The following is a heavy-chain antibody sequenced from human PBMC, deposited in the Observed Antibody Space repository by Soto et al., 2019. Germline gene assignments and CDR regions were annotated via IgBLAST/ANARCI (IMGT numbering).Heavy chain of an antibody. D-gene: IGHD3-16*01. CDR1: GFTFSSYA. CDR3: ARDLGVGGVNYWFDP. Sequence: QVQLVESGGGVVQPGGSLRLSCAASGFTFSSYAMHWVRQAPGKGLEWVAVISYDGSNKYYADSVKGRFTISRDNSKNTLYLQMNSLRAEDTAVYYCARDLGVGGVNYWFDPWGQGTMVTVSS. J-gene: IGHJ5*02. V-gene: IGHV3-30-3*01. CDR2: ISYDGSNK.